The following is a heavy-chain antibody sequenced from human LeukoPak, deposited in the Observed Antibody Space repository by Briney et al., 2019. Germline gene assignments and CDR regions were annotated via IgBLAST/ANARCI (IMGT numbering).Heavy chain of an antibody. J-gene: IGHJ4*02. CDR2: ISYDGSNK. D-gene: IGHD5-12*01. CDR1: GFTFSSYA. Sequence: GRSLRLSCAASGFTFSSYAMHWVRQAPGKGLEWVAVISYDGSNKYYADSVKGRFTISRDNAKNSLYLQMNSLRVEDTAVYYCARGYSGYYYWGQGTLVTVSS. V-gene: IGHV3-30*04. CDR3: ARGYSGYYY.